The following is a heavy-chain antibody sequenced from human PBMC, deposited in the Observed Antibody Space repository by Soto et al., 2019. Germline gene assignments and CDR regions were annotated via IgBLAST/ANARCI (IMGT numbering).Heavy chain of an antibody. CDR2: IKQVGSEG. J-gene: IGHJ4*02. D-gene: IGHD2-2*01. CDR3: ARGGSSTRFMDY. V-gene: IGHV3-7*04. CDR1: GFTFSSYW. Sequence: EVQLVESGGGLVQPGGSLRLSCAASGFTFSSYWMSWFSQAPGDGLEWVANIKQVGSEGYNWASVKGRFTISRDNAKNSLYLQMNSLRAEDTAVYYCARGGSSTRFMDYWGQGTLVAVSS.